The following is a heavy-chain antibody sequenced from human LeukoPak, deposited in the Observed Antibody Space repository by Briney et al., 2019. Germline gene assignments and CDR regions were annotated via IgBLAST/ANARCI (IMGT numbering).Heavy chain of an antibody. CDR2: ISGGTT. D-gene: IGHD6-19*01. CDR3: SRGSGWLSVY. Sequence: GGALRLFCTASGFTFCGYFISRVRQAPGEGLEWIGFISGGTTEYAASVKGRFTISRDDSTSIAYLQMNSLTTEDTAVYYCSRGSGWLSVYWGQGTLVTVSS. J-gene: IGHJ4*02. V-gene: IGHV3-49*04. CDR1: GFTFCGYF.